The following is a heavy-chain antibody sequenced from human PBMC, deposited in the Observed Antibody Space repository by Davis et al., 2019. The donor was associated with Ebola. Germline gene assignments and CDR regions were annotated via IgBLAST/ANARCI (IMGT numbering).Heavy chain of an antibody. V-gene: IGHV4-61*08. CDR1: GGSISSGGYF. D-gene: IGHD3-3*01. CDR2: IHDSGRT. CDR3: AREVGVVVRFDP. J-gene: IGHJ5*02. Sequence: MPSETLSLTCAVSGGSISSGGYFWGWLRQPPGKGLEWIGYIHDSGRTKNNPSLKSRVTISLDTSKNPFSLNLRSLTAADTAVYYCAREVGVVVRFDPWGQGTLVTVSS.